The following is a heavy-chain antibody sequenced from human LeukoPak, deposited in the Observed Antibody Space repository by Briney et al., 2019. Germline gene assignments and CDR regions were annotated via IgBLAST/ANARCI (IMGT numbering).Heavy chain of an antibody. CDR1: GGSFSGYY. CDR2: INHSGST. V-gene: IGHV4-34*01. D-gene: IGHD5-18*01. CDR3: ASLPDGYGYPGEDY. Sequence: PSETLSLTCAVYGGSFSGYYWSWIRQPPGKGLEWIGEINHSGSTYYNPSLKSRVTIPVDTSKNQFSLKLSSVTAADTAVYYCASLPDGYGYPGEDYWGQGTLVTVSS. J-gene: IGHJ4*02.